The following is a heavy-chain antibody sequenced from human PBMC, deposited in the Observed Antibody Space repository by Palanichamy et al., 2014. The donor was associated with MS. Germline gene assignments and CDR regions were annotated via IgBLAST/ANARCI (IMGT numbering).Heavy chain of an antibody. CDR2: ISADNHNR. Sequence: QVQLVQSGGEVKXPGASVKVSCKASGYTFSSFGITWVRQTPGQRLEWMGWISADNHNRQYAQTFQGRVSMTTDTSTSTAYMELKSLTSDDTAVYFCTRGKYSDSSGHFDYWGQGTLVTVSS. CDR1: GYTFSSFG. CDR3: TRGKYSDSSGHFDY. V-gene: IGHV1-18*01. D-gene: IGHD3-22*01. J-gene: IGHJ4*02.